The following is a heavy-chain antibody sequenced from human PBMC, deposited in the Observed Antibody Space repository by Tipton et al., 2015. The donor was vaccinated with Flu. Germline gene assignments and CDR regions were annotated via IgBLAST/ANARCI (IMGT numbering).Heavy chain of an antibody. CDR3: ARGLSSGWYSLGYLDH. V-gene: IGHV4-59*08. CDR1: GGSMSSYY. J-gene: IGHJ4*02. D-gene: IGHD6-19*01. Sequence: TLSLTCTVSGGSMSSYYWSWIRQPPGKGLEWIGYIYYRGTTRYNPSLKSRVTISVDTSKNQFSLRLYSVAAADTAMYYCARGLSSGWYSLGYLDHWGQGALVSVSS. CDR2: IYYRGTT.